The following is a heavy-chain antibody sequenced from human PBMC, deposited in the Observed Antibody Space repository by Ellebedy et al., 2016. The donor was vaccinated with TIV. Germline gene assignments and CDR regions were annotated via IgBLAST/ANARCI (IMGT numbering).Heavy chain of an antibody. CDR1: GGSFSGYY. CDR2: ITHSGST. Sequence: MPGGSLRLSCAVYGGSFSGYYWSWIRQPPGKGLAWIGEITHSGSTNYNPSLKSRVTISVDTSKNQFSLNLSSVTAADTAVYYCARGLARDYWGQGTLVTVSS. CDR3: ARGLARDY. J-gene: IGHJ4*02. V-gene: IGHV4-34*01.